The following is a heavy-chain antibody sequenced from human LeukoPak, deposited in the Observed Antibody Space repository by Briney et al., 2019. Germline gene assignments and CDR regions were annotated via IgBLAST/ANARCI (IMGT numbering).Heavy chain of an antibody. CDR3: AGYCSGTSCLYEAPYDVFVI. D-gene: IGHD2-2*01. V-gene: IGHV3-21*01. CDR2: ISSSSSYI. CDR1: GFTFSSYS. J-gene: IGHJ3*02. Sequence: KTGGSLRLSCAASGFTFSSYSMNWVRQAPGKGLEWVSSISSSSSYIYYADSVKGRFTISRDNAKNSLYLQMNSLRAEDTAVYYCAGYCSGTSCLYEAPYDVFVIWGQGTMVTVSS.